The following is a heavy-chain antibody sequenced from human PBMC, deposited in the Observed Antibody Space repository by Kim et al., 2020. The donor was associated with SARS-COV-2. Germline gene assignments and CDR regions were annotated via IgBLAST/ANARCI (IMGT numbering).Heavy chain of an antibody. CDR3: ARCHYDILTGYYYFDY. Sequence: GGSLRLSCGASGFTFSNYWMHWVRQAPGKGLVWVSRINSDGSSTSYADSVKGRFTISRDNAKNTLYLQMNSLRAEDTAVYYCARCHYDILTGYYYFDYWGQGTLVTVSS. V-gene: IGHV3-74*01. D-gene: IGHD3-9*01. J-gene: IGHJ4*02. CDR2: INSDGSST. CDR1: GFTFSNYW.